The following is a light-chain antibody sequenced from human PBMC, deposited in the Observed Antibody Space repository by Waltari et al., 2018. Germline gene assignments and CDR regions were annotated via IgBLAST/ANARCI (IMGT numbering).Light chain of an antibody. Sequence: IVLTQSHGLLSLSPGESATLSCRASQSVRSSYLAWYQQKPGQAPRLPSFDAATRASGIPDRFSGSGSGTDFTLTITRLEPEDFAVYFCQQHDNSLWTFVQGTKVEVK. CDR3: QQHDNSLWT. CDR1: QSVRSSY. CDR2: DAA. J-gene: IGKJ1*01. V-gene: IGKV3-20*01.